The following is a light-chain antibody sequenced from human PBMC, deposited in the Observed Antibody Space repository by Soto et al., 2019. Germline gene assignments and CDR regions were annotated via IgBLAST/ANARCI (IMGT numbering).Light chain of an antibody. V-gene: IGKV3-11*01. CDR2: DAS. Sequence: EIVLTQSPATLSLSPGEGATVSCRASQSVSSHLAWYQQKRGQAPRLLIYDASSRASGIPARFSGRGSGTDFTLTISYLEPEDFAIYYCQQYNNWPVFTFGPGTRVDFK. CDR1: QSVSSH. CDR3: QQYNNWPVFT. J-gene: IGKJ3*01.